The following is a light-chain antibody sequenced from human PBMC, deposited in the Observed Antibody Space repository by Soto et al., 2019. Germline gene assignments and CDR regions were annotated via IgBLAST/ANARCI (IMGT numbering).Light chain of an antibody. CDR1: QSINSRY. CDR3: QHYDTSPLYT. Sequence: IVLTQSPGTLSFSPGERATLSCRASQSINSRYLAWYQQKPGQAPRLLIYGASSRATGIPDRFTGSGSGTDFSLTISRLEPEDFAVYYCQHYDTSPLYTFGQGAKLEIK. J-gene: IGKJ2*01. CDR2: GAS. V-gene: IGKV3-20*01.